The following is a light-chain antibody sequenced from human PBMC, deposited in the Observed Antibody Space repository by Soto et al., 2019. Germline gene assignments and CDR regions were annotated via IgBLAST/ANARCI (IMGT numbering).Light chain of an antibody. CDR1: KLGDKY. J-gene: IGLJ2*01. CDR2: QDS. V-gene: IGLV3-1*01. Sequence: SYELTQPPSVSVSPGQTASITCSGDKLGDKYACWYQQKPGQSPVLVIYQDSKRPSVIPERFSGSNSGNTATLTISGTQAMDEADYYCQAWDSSPLFGGGTKLTVL. CDR3: QAWDSSPL.